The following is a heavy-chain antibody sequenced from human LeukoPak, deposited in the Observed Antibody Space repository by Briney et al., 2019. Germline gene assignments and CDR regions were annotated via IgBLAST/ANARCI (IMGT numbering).Heavy chain of an antibody. D-gene: IGHD5-18*01. J-gene: IGHJ4*02. V-gene: IGHV1-69*13. CDR2: IIPIFGTA. Sequence: PVASVKVSCKASGGTFSSYAISWVRQAPGQGLEWMGGIIPIFGTANYAQKFQGRVTITADESTSTAYMELSSLRSEDTAVYYCAREYGDGHTAMVYIDYWGQGTLVTVSS. CDR3: AREYGDGHTAMVYIDY. CDR1: GGTFSSYA.